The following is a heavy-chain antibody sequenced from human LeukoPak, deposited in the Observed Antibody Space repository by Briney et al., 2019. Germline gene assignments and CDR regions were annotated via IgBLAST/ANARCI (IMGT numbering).Heavy chain of an antibody. CDR1: GGSISSSSYY. D-gene: IGHD2-2*01. J-gene: IGHJ4*02. V-gene: IGHV4-39*01. CDR3: ARRMDPFTGYCNSTSCYRPKSRFDY. Sequence: SETLSLTCTVSGGSISSSSYYWGWIRQPPGKGLEWIGSIYYSGSTYYNPSLKSRVTISVDTSKNQFSLKLSSVTAADTAVYYCARRMDPFTGYCNSTSCYRPKSRFDYWGQGTLVTVSS. CDR2: IYYSGST.